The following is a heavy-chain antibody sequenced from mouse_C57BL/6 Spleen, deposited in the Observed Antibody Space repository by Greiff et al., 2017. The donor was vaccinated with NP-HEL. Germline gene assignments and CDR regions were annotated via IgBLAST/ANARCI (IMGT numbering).Heavy chain of an antibody. CDR1: GFTFSSYA. V-gene: IGHV5-4*01. Sequence: EVQLVESGGGLVKPGGSLKLSCAASGFTFSSYAMSWVRQTPEKRLEWVATISDGGSYTYYPDNVKGRFTISRDNAKNNLYLQMSHLKSEDTAMYYCAREGGIYYGNFGRFAYWGQGTLVTVSA. CDR2: ISDGGSYT. D-gene: IGHD2-1*01. CDR3: AREGGIYYGNFGRFAY. J-gene: IGHJ3*01.